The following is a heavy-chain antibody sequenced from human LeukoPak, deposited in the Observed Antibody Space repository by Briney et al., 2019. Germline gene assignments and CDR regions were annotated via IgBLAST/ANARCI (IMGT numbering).Heavy chain of an antibody. V-gene: IGHV3-21*01. CDR3: ARDSSSYYFDY. CDR2: ISSSSSYI. CDR1: GFTFSSYS. J-gene: IGHJ4*02. Sequence: PGGSLRLSCAASGFTFSSYSMNWVRQAPGKGLGWVSSISSSSSYIYYADSVKGRFTISRDNAKNSLYLQMNSLRAEDTAVYYCARDSSSYYFDYWGQGTLVTVSS.